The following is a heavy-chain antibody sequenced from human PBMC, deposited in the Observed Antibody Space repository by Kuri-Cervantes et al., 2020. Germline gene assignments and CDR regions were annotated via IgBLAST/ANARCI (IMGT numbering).Heavy chain of an antibody. D-gene: IGHD3-3*01. CDR1: GFTFSSYA. J-gene: IGHJ6*02. CDR2: ISSSSSYI. V-gene: IGHV3-21*01. Sequence: GGSLRLSCAASGFTFSSYAMNWVRQAPGKGLEWVSSISSSSSYIYYADSVKGRFTISRDNAKNSLYLQMNSLRAEDTAVYYCARGQGAILALLDIWGQGTTVTVSS. CDR3: ARGQGAILALLDI.